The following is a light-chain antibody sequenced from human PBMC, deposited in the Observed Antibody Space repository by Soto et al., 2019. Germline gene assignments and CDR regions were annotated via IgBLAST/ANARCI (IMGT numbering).Light chain of an antibody. Sequence: LTQPRSVSGSPGQSVTISCTGTSSDVGGYNYVSWYQQYPGKAPKLMTYDVSKRPSGIPDRFSGSKSGNTASLTISGLQADDEADYYCCSYAGSYTGVFGGGTKLTVL. J-gene: IGLJ3*02. V-gene: IGLV2-11*01. CDR1: SSDVGGYNY. CDR3: CSYAGSYTGV. CDR2: DVS.